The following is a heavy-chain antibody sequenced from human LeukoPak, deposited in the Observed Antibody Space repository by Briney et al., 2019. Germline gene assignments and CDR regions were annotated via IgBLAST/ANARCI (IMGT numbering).Heavy chain of an antibody. CDR1: GGSFSGYY. CDR2: INHSGST. J-gene: IGHJ5*02. CDR3: ARGDRTTVTTVDP. V-gene: IGHV4-34*01. Sequence: SETLSLTCAVYGGSFSGYYWSWIRQPPGKGLERIGEINHSGSTNYNPSLKSRVTISVDTSKNQFSLKLSSVTAADTAVYYCARGDRTTVTTVDPWGQGTLVTVSS. D-gene: IGHD4-11*01.